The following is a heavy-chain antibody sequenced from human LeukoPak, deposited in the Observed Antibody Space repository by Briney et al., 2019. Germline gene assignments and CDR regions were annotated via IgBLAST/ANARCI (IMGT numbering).Heavy chain of an antibody. V-gene: IGHV1-18*01. Sequence: ASVKVSCKASGYTFTSYGISWVRQAPGQGLEWMGWISAYNGNTNYAQKLQGRVTMTTDTSTSTAYMELRSLRSDDTAVYYCARDHAYYYDSSGYSGDAFDIWGQGTMDTVSS. D-gene: IGHD3-22*01. J-gene: IGHJ3*02. CDR1: GYTFTSYG. CDR3: ARDHAYYYDSSGYSGDAFDI. CDR2: ISAYNGNT.